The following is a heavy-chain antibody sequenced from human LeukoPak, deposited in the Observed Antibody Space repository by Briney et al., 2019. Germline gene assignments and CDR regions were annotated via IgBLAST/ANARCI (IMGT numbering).Heavy chain of an antibody. CDR1: GYIFTNYY. Sequence: ASVKVAFTASGYIFTNYYMHWVRQAPGQGLEWMGTINPSGGSTTYAQKFQGRVTMTRDTSTSTVYMELSSLRSEDTAVYYCARDHGSAYYRAPRHWGQGTLVTVSS. CDR2: INPSGGST. CDR3: ARDHGSAYYRAPRH. D-gene: IGHD3-10*01. J-gene: IGHJ4*02. V-gene: IGHV1-46*01.